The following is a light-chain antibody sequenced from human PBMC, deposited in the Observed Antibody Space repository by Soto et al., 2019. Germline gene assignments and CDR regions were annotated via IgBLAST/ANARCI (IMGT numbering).Light chain of an antibody. Sequence: SVLTQPPSVSGAPGQRVTISCTGSSSNIGAGYDVHSYQQLPGTAPKLLIYGNSNRPSGVPDRFSGSKSGTSASLAITGLQAEDEAVYYCQSYDSSLSAVVFGGGTKVTVL. CDR2: GNS. J-gene: IGLJ2*01. V-gene: IGLV1-40*01. CDR3: QSYDSSLSAVV. CDR1: SSNIGAGYD.